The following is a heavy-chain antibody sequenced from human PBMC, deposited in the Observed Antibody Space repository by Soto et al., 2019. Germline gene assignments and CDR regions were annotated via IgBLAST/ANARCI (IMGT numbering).Heavy chain of an antibody. CDR3: VKNSGWFKT. CDR2: IDGSGGIT. D-gene: IGHD3-10*01. J-gene: IGHJ5*02. CDR1: GFTFGTTD. Sequence: QLLQSGGGLVQPGGSLTLSCAAPGFTFGTTDMSWVRQAPGEGLEWVSTIDGSGGITYYADSVKGRFTISRDNSRNTVYLQMNSLRGDDTAMYYCVKNSGWFKTWGQGALVTV. V-gene: IGHV3-23*01.